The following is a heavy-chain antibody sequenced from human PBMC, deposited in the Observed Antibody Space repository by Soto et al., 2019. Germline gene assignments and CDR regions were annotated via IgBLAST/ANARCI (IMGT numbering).Heavy chain of an antibody. CDR3: ARNRGYYVTDY. V-gene: IGHV4-59*08. D-gene: IGHD1-26*01. CDR1: GASITSHY. CDR2: MFYGGTA. Sequence: SETLSLTCNVSGASITSHYWTWIRQSPGKGLEWIVYMFYGGTANYNPSLRGRVTISLDTSKNQFSLKLSSVTAADTSVYYCARNRGYYVTDYWGQGTLVTVSS. J-gene: IGHJ4*02.